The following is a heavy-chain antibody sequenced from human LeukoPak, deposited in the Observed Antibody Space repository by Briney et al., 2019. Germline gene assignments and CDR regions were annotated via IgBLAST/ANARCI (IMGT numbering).Heavy chain of an antibody. CDR1: GYSFTIYW. D-gene: IGHD2-15*01. V-gene: IGHV5-51*01. Sequence: GESLQISCEGSGYSFTIYWIGWVRQMPGKGLDWMGIIYPGDSDVRYNPSFQGQVTNSADESINTAYLQWSSLKASDTAMYYCARLYRYCSGGDCYPYYFDNWGQGTLVTVSS. CDR3: ARLYRYCSGGDCYPYYFDN. J-gene: IGHJ4*02. CDR2: IYPGDSDV.